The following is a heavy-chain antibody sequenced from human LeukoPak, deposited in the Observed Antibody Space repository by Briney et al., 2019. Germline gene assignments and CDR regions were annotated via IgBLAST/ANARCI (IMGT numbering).Heavy chain of an antibody. Sequence: GRSLRLSCAASGFTFTNFAMNWVRQAPGKGLEWVSSITGNGGRAYYADSVKGRFTISRDNSMNTLHLQMNSLRAEDTAVYYCAKCPHYDGSGFYFDYWGQGALVTVSS. CDR2: ITGNGGRA. V-gene: IGHV3-23*01. CDR3: AKCPHYDGSGFYFDY. CDR1: GFTFTNFA. J-gene: IGHJ4*02. D-gene: IGHD3-22*01.